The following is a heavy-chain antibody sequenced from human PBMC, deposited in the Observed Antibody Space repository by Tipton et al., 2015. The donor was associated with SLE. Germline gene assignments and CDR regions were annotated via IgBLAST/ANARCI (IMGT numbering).Heavy chain of an antibody. J-gene: IGHJ5*02. Sequence: TLSLTCTVSGGSISSSSYFWGWIRQSPGKGLEWIGSMYYSGSTYYDPSLKSRVNMSVDTSKNQFSLKLSSVTAADTAVYYCARGRGSGYYFTWFAPWGQGTLVTVSS. CDR2: MYYSGST. D-gene: IGHD3-22*01. V-gene: IGHV4-39*07. CDR3: ARGRGSGYYFTWFAP. CDR1: GGSISSSSYF.